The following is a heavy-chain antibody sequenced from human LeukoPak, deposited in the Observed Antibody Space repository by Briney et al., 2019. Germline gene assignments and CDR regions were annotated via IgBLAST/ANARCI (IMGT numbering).Heavy chain of an antibody. Sequence: ASLKVSCKASGYTFTSYGISWVRQAPGQGLEWMGWISAYNGNTNYAQKLQGRVTMTTDTSTSTAYMELRSLRSDDTAVYYCARDGDCSGGSCYSGAYYYYYYGMDVWGQGTTVTVSS. CDR1: GYTFTSYG. D-gene: IGHD2-15*01. J-gene: IGHJ6*02. CDR3: ARDGDCSGGSCYSGAYYYYYYGMDV. CDR2: ISAYNGNT. V-gene: IGHV1-18*01.